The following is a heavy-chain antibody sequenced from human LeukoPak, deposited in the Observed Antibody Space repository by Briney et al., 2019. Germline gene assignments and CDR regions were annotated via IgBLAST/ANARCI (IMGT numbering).Heavy chain of an antibody. D-gene: IGHD2-15*01. CDR3: ARAAGHCSGGSCFFYFDY. J-gene: IGHJ4*02. Sequence: GGSLRFSCAASGFTFSSYSMNWVRQAPGKGLEWVLSTSSSSSYIYYADSVKGRFTISRDNAKNSLYLQMNSLRAEDTAVYYCARAAGHCSGGSCFFYFDYWGQGTLVTVSS. CDR1: GFTFSSYS. CDR2: TSSSSSYI. V-gene: IGHV3-21*01.